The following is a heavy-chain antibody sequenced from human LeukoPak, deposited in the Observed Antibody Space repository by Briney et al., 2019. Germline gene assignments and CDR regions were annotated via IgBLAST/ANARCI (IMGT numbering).Heavy chain of an antibody. CDR3: ARAGGSDGYNSAFDF. D-gene: IGHD5-24*01. Sequence: GGSLRLSCAASGFTFSNYWMSWVRQAPGKGLEWVSSISTSSSYKYYADSVKGRFTVSRDNAKNSLYLQMNSLRAEDTAVYYCARAGGSDGYNSAFDFWGQGTLVTVSS. CDR1: GFTFSNYW. CDR2: ISTSSSYK. V-gene: IGHV3-21*01. J-gene: IGHJ4*02.